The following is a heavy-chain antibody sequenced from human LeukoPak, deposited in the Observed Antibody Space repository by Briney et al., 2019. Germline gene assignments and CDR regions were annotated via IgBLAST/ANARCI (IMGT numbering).Heavy chain of an antibody. CDR3: ASGLDY. V-gene: IGHV1-2*02. CDR2: INPNSGGT. CDR1: GGTFSSYA. J-gene: IGHJ4*02. Sequence: ASVKVSCKASGGTFSSYAISWVRQAPGQGLEWMGWINPNSGGTNYAQKFQGRVTMTRDTSISTAYMELSSLRSEDTAVYYCASGLDYWGQGTLVTVSS.